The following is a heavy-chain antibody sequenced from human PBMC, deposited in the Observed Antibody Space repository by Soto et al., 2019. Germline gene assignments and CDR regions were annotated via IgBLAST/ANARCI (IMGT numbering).Heavy chain of an antibody. V-gene: IGHV3-23*01. J-gene: IGHJ3*02. Sequence: GGSLRLSCAASGFTFSSYAMSWVRQAPGKGLEWVSAISGSGGSTYYADTVKGPFTISRDNSKNTLYLQMNSPRAEDTVVYYSAKLYSSEPDHAFDIWGQGTMVTVSS. CDR1: GFTFSSYA. CDR2: ISGSGGST. D-gene: IGHD4-4*01. CDR3: AKLYSSEPDHAFDI.